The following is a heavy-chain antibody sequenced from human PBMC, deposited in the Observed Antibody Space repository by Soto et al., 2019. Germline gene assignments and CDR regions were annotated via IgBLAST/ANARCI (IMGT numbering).Heavy chain of an antibody. J-gene: IGHJ6*02. D-gene: IGHD3-3*01. CDR3: ARTAPYDFWSGYYKGPSYYYYGMDV. CDR1: GGSISSYY. CDR2: IYYSGST. V-gene: IGHV4-59*01. Sequence: SETLSLTCTVSGGSISSYYWSWIRQPPGKGLEWIGYIYYSGSTNYNPSLKSRVTISVDTSKNQFSLKLSSVTAADTAVYYCARTAPYDFWSGYYKGPSYYYYGMDVRGQGTMVTVSS.